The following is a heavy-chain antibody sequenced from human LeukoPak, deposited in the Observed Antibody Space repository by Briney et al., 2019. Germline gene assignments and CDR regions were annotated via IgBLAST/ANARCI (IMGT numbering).Heavy chain of an antibody. CDR3: AKDRQQLFDY. D-gene: IGHD6-13*01. Sequence: GGSLRLSFAASGFTFSSYAMSWGRPAAGKGVEWGSAIIGSGGSTYYSDSVKGRFTISRDKSKNTLYLQMNSLRAEDTAVYYCAKDRQQLFDYWGQGTLVTVSS. J-gene: IGHJ4*02. V-gene: IGHV3-23*01. CDR1: GFTFSSYA. CDR2: IIGSGGST.